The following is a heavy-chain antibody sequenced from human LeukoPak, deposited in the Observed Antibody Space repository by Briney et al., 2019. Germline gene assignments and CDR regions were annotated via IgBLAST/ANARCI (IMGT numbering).Heavy chain of an antibody. V-gene: IGHV3-21*01. J-gene: IGHJ5*02. CDR2: ISSSSSYI. Sequence: PGGSLRLSCAASGFTFSSYSMNWVRQAPGKGLEWVSSISSSSSYIYYADSVKGRFTISRDNAKNSLYLQMNSLRAEDTAVYYCARDRADCSGGSCYSATWNWSDPWGQGTLVTVSS. D-gene: IGHD2-15*01. CDR3: ARDRADCSGGSCYSATWNWSDP. CDR1: GFTFSSYS.